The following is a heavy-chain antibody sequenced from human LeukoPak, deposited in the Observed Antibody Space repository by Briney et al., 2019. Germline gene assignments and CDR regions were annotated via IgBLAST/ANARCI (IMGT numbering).Heavy chain of an antibody. CDR1: GFIFSDYA. D-gene: IGHD3-9*01. CDR3: TRGPHYDSFTGYYTPGDY. Sequence: PGRSLRLSCTASGFIFSDYAMTWVRQAPGKGLEWVGFIRSTAYGGTTAYPESVKGRFTISRDDSKSIAYLQMNSLKTDDTAVYYCTRGPHYDSFTGYYTPGDYWGQGTLVTVSS. V-gene: IGHV3-49*04. J-gene: IGHJ4*02. CDR2: IRSTAYGGTT.